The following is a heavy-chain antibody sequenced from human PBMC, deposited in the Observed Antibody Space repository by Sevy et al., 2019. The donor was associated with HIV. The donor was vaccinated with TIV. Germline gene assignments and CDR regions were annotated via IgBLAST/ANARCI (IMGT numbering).Heavy chain of an antibody. CDR3: ARSGYSGNYFEYFQY. V-gene: IGHV4-38-2*01. CDR2: IYYSGSA. Sequence: SETLSLTCVVSDYSINSGYYWSWIRQSPGKGLEWIGSIYYSGSAHYNPSLMSRVTVSVDPSKNQFSLKVNSVTAVDSAVYYCARSGYSGNYFEYFQYWGQGTLVTVSS. D-gene: IGHD5-12*01. J-gene: IGHJ1*01. CDR1: DYSINSGYY.